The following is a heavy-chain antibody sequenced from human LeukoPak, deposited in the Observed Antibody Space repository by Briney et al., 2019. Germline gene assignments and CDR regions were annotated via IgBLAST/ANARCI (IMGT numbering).Heavy chain of an antibody. J-gene: IGHJ5*02. Sequence: ASVKVSCKASGYTFTGYYMHWVRQAPGQGLEWMGIINPSGGSTSYAQKFQGRVTMTRDMSTSTVYMELSSLRSEDTAVYYCARGDTDTAMVDNWFDPWGQGTLVTVSS. V-gene: IGHV1-46*01. D-gene: IGHD5-18*01. CDR3: ARGDTDTAMVDNWFDP. CDR2: INPSGGST. CDR1: GYTFTGYY.